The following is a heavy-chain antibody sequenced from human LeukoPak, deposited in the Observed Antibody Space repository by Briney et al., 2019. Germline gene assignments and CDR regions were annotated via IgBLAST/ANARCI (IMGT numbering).Heavy chain of an antibody. CDR2: ISGSGGST. D-gene: IGHD5-12*01. CDR3: ARGLGYSGYDFDY. J-gene: IGHJ4*02. V-gene: IGHV3-23*01. CDR1: GFTFSSYA. Sequence: GGSLRLSCAASGFTFSSYAMSWVRQAPGKGLEWVSAISGSGGSTYYADSVKGRFTISRDNSKNTLYLQMNSLRADDTAVYYCARGLGYSGYDFDYWGQGTLVTVSS.